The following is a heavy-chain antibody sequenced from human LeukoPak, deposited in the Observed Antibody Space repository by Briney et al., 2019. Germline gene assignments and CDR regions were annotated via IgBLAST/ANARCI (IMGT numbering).Heavy chain of an antibody. CDR3: AKDLYSTPPDYSHYLNTGVDL. D-gene: IGHD4-11*01. CDR2: IRYDGSNK. V-gene: IGHV3-30*02. J-gene: IGHJ2*01. CDR1: GFTFSSYG. Sequence: GGSLRLSCAASGFTFSSYGMHWVRQAPGKGLERVAFIRYDGSNKYYADSVKGRFTISRDNSKNTLYLQMNSLRAEDTAVYYCAKDLYSTPPDYSHYLNTGVDLWGRGTLVTVSS.